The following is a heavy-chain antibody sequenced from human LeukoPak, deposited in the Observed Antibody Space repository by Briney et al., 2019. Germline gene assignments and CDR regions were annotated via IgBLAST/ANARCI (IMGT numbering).Heavy chain of an antibody. CDR3: AREYSGYDEGGPIDY. J-gene: IGHJ4*02. Sequence: PSETLSLTCTVSGGSISSGDYYWSWIRQPPGKGLEWIGYIYYSGSTYYNPSLKSRVTISVDTSKNQFSLKLSSVTAADTAVYYCAREYSGYDEGGPIDYWGQGTLVTVSS. D-gene: IGHD5-12*01. V-gene: IGHV4-30-4*08. CDR1: GGSISSGDYY. CDR2: IYYSGST.